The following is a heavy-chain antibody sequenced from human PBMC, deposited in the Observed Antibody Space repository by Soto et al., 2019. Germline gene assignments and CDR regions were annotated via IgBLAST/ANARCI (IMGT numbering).Heavy chain of an antibody. CDR2: INPSGGST. D-gene: IGHD4-4*01. V-gene: IGHV1-46*01. J-gene: IGHJ4*02. CDR3: ARDNGGRWLQSYFDY. CDR1: GYTFTSYY. Sequence: ASVKVSCKSSGYTFTSYYMHWVRQAPGQGLEWMGIINPSGGSTSYAQKFQGRVTMTRDTSTSTVYMELSSLRSEDTAVYYCARDNGGRWLQSYFDYWGQGTLVTVSS.